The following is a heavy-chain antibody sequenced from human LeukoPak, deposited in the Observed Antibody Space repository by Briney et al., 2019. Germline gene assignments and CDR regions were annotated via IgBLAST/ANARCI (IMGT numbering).Heavy chain of an antibody. CDR2: INHSRST. Sequence: SETLSLTCAVYGGSFSGYYWSWIRQPPGKGLEWIGEINHSRSTNYNPSLKSRVTISVDSSKNQFSLKPSSVTAADTAVYYCARGRLGYYGSGSYHKGFDPWGQGTLVTVSS. V-gene: IGHV4-34*01. CDR1: GGSFSGYY. J-gene: IGHJ5*02. CDR3: ARGRLGYYGSGSYHKGFDP. D-gene: IGHD3-10*01.